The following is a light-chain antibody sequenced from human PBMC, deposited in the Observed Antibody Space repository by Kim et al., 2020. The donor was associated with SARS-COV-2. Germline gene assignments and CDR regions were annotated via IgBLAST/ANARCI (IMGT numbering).Light chain of an antibody. J-gene: IGKJ5*01. CDR2: GAS. V-gene: IGKV1-12*01. CDR3: QHSYKFPRT. CDR1: QDIRNC. Sequence: DIQMTQSPSSLSASVGDRVTITCRASQDIRNCLDWYQQKPGTAPKLLIYGASNLDSGVPSRFSGSGSGTDFTLTISSLQPEDIATYYCQHSYKFPRTFGQGTQLEIK.